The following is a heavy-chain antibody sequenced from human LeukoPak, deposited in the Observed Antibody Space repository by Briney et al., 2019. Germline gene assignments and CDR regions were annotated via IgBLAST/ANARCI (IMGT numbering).Heavy chain of an antibody. CDR2: IWYDGSNK. CDR1: GFTFSSYG. Sequence: GGSLRLSCAASGFTFSSYGMHWVRQAPGKGLEWVAVIWYDGSNKYYADSVKGRFTISRDNSKNTLYLQMNSLRAEDTAVYYCARDMGASSSGSLDPRGQGTLVTVSS. CDR3: ARDMGASSSGSLDP. D-gene: IGHD6-19*01. V-gene: IGHV3-33*01. J-gene: IGHJ5*02.